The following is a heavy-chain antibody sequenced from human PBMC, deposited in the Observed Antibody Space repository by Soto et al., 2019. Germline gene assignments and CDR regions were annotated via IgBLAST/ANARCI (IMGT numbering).Heavy chain of an antibody. CDR3: ASYWSHVRSFDI. Sequence: ASVKVSCKASGYTFTSYGISWVRQAPGQGLEWMGWISAYNGNTNYAQKLQGRVTMTTDTSTSTAYMELRSLRSDDTAVYYCASYWSHVRSFDIWGQGTMVIVSS. J-gene: IGHJ3*02. V-gene: IGHV1-18*01. D-gene: IGHD3-3*01. CDR2: ISAYNGNT. CDR1: GYTFTSYG.